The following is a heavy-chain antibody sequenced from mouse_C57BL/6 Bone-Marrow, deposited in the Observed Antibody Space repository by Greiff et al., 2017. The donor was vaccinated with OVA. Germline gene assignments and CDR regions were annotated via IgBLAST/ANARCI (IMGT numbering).Heavy chain of an antibody. CDR2: IDPENGGT. J-gene: IGHJ3*01. CDR1: GYTFTDYE. Sequence: QVQLQQSGAELVRPGASVTMSCKASGYTFTDYEMHWVKQTPVHGLEWIGAIDPENGGTAYNQKFKGKAILTADKSSSTAYMELRSLTSEDSAVYYCTGSFAYWGQGTLVTVSA. V-gene: IGHV1-15*01. CDR3: TGSFAY.